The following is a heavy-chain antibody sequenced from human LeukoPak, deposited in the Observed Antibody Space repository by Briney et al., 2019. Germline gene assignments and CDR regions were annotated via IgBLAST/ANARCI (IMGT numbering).Heavy chain of an antibody. CDR3: ARAPGSGSYYHFDY. D-gene: IGHD1-26*01. CDR1: GFTFSSYA. CDR2: ISYDGSNK. V-gene: IGHV3-30*04. Sequence: GRSLRLSCAASGFTFSSYAMHWVRQAPGKGLEWVAVISYDGSNKYYADSVKGRFTISRDNSKNTLYLQMNSLRAEDTAIYYCARAPGSGSYYHFDYWGQGTLVIVSS. J-gene: IGHJ4*02.